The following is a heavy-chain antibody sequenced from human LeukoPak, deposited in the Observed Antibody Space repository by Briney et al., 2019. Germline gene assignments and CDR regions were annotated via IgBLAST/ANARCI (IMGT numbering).Heavy chain of an antibody. D-gene: IGHD6-19*01. J-gene: IGHJ6*03. V-gene: IGHV1-2*02. CDR1: GYSFTTFH. CDR2: VNPDSGGT. Sequence: ASVKVSCKAAGYSFTTFHMNWVRQAPGQGPEWMGWVNPDSGGTNYAQKFQGRVTMTREKSISTAYMELSRLRSDDTAVYYCARDGWYKSYMDVWGKGTTVIVSS. CDR3: ARDGWYKSYMDV.